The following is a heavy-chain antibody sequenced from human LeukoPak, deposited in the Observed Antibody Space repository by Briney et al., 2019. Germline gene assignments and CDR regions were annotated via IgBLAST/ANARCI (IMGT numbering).Heavy chain of an antibody. D-gene: IGHD4-17*01. CDR3: ARIMTTVNPGGGAFDI. CDR2: ISSSSSYI. V-gene: IGHV3-21*01. CDR1: GFTFSSYS. Sequence: GGSLRLSCAASGFTFSSYSMNWVRQAPGKGLEWVSSISSSSSYIYYADSVKGRFTISRDNAKNPLYLQMNSLRAEDTAVYYCARIMTTVNPGGGAFDIWGQGTMVTVSS. J-gene: IGHJ3*02.